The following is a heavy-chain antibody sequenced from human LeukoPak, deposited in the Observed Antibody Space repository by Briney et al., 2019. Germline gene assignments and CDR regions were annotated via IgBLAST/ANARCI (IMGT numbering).Heavy chain of an antibody. CDR1: GGSLSTHH. Sequence: PSETLSLTCVVSGGSLSTHHWSWIRQSPGRGLEWIGYISDSGSTNYNPSLQSRVTISVDTSKTQFSLMLSSVTAADTAVYYCARGYDSSAYYPFNYWGQGTLVTVSS. CDR3: ARGYDSSAYYPFNY. D-gene: IGHD3-22*01. V-gene: IGHV4-59*11. J-gene: IGHJ4*02. CDR2: ISDSGST.